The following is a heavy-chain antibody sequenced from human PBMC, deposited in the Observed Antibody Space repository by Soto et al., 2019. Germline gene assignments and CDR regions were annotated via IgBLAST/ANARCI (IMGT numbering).Heavy chain of an antibody. Sequence: SETLCITCAVPVYSISIGYYWGWIRQPPVKGLEWIARIYHSGSTYYNPSLKSRVTISVDTSKNQFSLKLSSVTAADTAVYYCARVPLGYCSGGSCYHHNYYYGMDVWGQGTTVTVSS. D-gene: IGHD2-15*01. J-gene: IGHJ6*01. CDR2: IYHSGST. CDR3: ARVPLGYCSGGSCYHHNYYYGMDV. V-gene: IGHV4-38-2*01. CDR1: VYSISIGYY.